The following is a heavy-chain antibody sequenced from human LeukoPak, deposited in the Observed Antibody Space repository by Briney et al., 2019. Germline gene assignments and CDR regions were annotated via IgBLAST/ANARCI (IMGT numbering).Heavy chain of an antibody. Sequence: GGSLRLSCAASGFTFSSYAMSWVRQAPGKGLEWVSAISGSGGGTYYADSVKGRFTISRDNSKNTLYLQMNSLRAEDTAVYYCAKDWSSGWYEPPECFDYWGQGTLVTVSS. CDR1: GFTFSSYA. J-gene: IGHJ4*02. CDR2: ISGSGGGT. D-gene: IGHD6-19*01. V-gene: IGHV3-23*01. CDR3: AKDWSSGWYEPPECFDY.